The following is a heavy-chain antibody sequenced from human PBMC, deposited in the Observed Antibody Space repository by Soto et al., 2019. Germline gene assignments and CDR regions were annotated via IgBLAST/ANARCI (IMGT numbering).Heavy chain of an antibody. D-gene: IGHD6-6*01. CDR3: ARDRGGMIGSSSLFPDAFAI. CDR2: ISAYNGNT. V-gene: IGHV1-18*01. Sequence: QVQLVQSGAEVKKPGASVKVSCKASGYTFTSYGISCVRQAPGQGLEWMGWISAYNGNTNYAQKLQGRVTMTTDTSTSTAYMELRSLRSDDTAVYYCARDRGGMIGSSSLFPDAFAIWGHGTMVTVSS. J-gene: IGHJ3*02. CDR1: GYTFTSYG.